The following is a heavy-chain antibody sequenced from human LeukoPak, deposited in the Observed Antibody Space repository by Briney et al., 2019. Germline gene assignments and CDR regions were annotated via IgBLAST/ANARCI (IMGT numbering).Heavy chain of an antibody. D-gene: IGHD5-12*01. J-gene: IGHJ4*02. CDR1: GFTFSSYE. Sequence: GGSLRLSCAASGFTFSSYEMNWVRQAPGKGLEWVSYISSSGSTIYYADSVKGRSTISRDNAKNSLYLQMNSLRAEDTAVYYCARDRGDIVATIHFDYWGQGTLVTVSS. V-gene: IGHV3-48*03. CDR3: ARDRGDIVATIHFDY. CDR2: ISSSGSTI.